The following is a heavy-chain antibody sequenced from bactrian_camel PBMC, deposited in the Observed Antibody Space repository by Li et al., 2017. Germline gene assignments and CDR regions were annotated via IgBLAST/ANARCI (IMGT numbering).Heavy chain of an antibody. Sequence: HVQLVESGGGSVQAGGSLRLSCEVSGITEGTNFIGWFRRSPGKEREGVATIDSDGYTSYADSVKHRFTISRDNAKNTLYLQMDSLKPEDTAMYYCVADCELRYGHFDFNIGSRGQGTQVTVSS. CDR1: GITEGTNF. CDR3: VADCELRYGHFDFNIGS. D-gene: IGHD2*01. J-gene: IGHJ4*01. CDR2: IDSDGYT. V-gene: IGHV3S53*01.